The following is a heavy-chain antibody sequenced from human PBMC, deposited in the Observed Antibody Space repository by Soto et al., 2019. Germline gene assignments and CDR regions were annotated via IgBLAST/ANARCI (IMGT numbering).Heavy chain of an antibody. CDR1: GYTFTIYA. CDR3: ARGLNGYLHYFDY. CDR2: INAGNGNT. V-gene: IGHV1-3*01. J-gene: IGHJ4*02. D-gene: IGHD5-18*01. Sequence: ASVKVSCKASGYTFTIYAMHWVRQAPGQRLEWMGWINAGNGNTKYSQKFQGRVTITRDTSASTAYMELSSLRSEDTAVYYCARGLNGYLHYFDYWGQGTPVTSPQ.